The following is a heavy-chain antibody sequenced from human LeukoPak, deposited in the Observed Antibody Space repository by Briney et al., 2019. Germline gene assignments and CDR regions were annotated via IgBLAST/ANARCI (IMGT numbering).Heavy chain of an antibody. CDR1: GFTFRSYN. CDR3: ARGRSSSGSMNEY. J-gene: IGHJ4*02. D-gene: IGHD3-10*01. V-gene: IGHV3-21*01. CDR2: ISSSRSPI. Sequence: KPGGSLRLSCAASGFTFRSYNFHWVRQAPGKGLEWVPSISSSRSPIYYADSVKGRFTISRDNTKNSLYLKMNSLRAEDTAVYYCARGRSSSGSMNEYWGQGTLVTVSS.